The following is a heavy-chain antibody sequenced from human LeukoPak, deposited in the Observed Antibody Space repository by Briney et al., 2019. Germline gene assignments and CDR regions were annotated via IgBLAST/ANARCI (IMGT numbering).Heavy chain of an antibody. CDR3: ARFVVVTEVPHSAFDY. Sequence: GESLKISCKGSGYRFTSYWIGWVRQMPGKGLEWMGIIYPGDSDTRYSPSFQGQVTISADKSISTAYLQWSSLKASDTAMYYCARFVVVTEVPHSAFDYWGQGTLVTVSS. V-gene: IGHV5-51*01. D-gene: IGHD2-21*02. J-gene: IGHJ4*02. CDR2: IYPGDSDT. CDR1: GYRFTSYW.